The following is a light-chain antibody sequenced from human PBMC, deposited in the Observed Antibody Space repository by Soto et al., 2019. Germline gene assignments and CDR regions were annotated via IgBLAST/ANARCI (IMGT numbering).Light chain of an antibody. Sequence: QSALTQPASVSGAPGQAITISCTGTSSDVGSYNRVSWYQQYPGKAPKLMISEVSKRPSGVSNRFSGSKSGNTASLTISGLQAEDEADYYCCSYAGSITSAYVFGTGTKVTV. J-gene: IGLJ1*01. CDR3: CSYAGSITSAYV. CDR2: EVS. V-gene: IGLV2-23*02. CDR1: SSDVGSYNR.